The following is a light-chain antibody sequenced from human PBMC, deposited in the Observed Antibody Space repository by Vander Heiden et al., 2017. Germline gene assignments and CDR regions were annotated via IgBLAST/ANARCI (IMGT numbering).Light chain of an antibody. V-gene: IGLV4-69*01. CDR1: SGHSNYA. CDR2: LKSDGSH. J-gene: IGLJ2*01. CDR3: QTWGTGIQV. Sequence: QLVLTQSPSASASLGASVKLTCTLRSGHSNYAIAWLQQQPEKGPRYLMKLKSDGSHTKGDGIPDRFSGSSSGSERYLTISSLQSEDEADYYCQTWGTGIQVFGGGTKLTVL.